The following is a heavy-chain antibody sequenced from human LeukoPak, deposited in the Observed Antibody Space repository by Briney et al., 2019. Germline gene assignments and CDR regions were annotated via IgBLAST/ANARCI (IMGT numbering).Heavy chain of an antibody. J-gene: IGHJ5*02. Sequence: GGSLRLSCAASGFTFNNAWMNWVRQAPGKGLEWVSYISSSSSTIYYADSVKGRFTISRDNAKNSLYLQMNSLRAEDTAVYYCARDLYIVVVPAAMGPWGQGTLVTVSS. CDR1: GFTFNNAW. CDR3: ARDLYIVVVPAAMGP. CDR2: ISSSSSTI. D-gene: IGHD2-2*01. V-gene: IGHV3-48*01.